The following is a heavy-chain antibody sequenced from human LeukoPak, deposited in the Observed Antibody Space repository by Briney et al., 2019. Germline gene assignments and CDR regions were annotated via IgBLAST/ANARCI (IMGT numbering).Heavy chain of an antibody. J-gene: IGHJ4*02. CDR1: GFTFSSYG. Sequence: GGSLRRSCAASGFTFSSYGMHWVRQAPGKGLEWVAFIRYDGSNKYYADSVKGRFTISRDNSKNTLYLQMNSLRAEDTAVYHCAKDLAVLLWFGIGNYWGQGTLVTVSS. V-gene: IGHV3-30*02. D-gene: IGHD3-10*01. CDR2: IRYDGSNK. CDR3: AKDLAVLLWFGIGNY.